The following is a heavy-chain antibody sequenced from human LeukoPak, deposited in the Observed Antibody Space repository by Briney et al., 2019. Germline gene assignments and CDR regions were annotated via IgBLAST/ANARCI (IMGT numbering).Heavy chain of an antibody. Sequence: PSETLSLTCTVSGGSISSYYWSWIRQPPGKGLEWIGHIYDSGSTNYNPSLKSRVTISGDTSKNQFSLKLSSVTAADTAVYYCARGKVEYTSSSYFDYWGQGTLVTVSS. J-gene: IGHJ4*02. CDR3: ARGKVEYTSSSYFDY. CDR1: GGSISSYY. CDR2: IYDSGST. V-gene: IGHV4-59*01. D-gene: IGHD6-6*01.